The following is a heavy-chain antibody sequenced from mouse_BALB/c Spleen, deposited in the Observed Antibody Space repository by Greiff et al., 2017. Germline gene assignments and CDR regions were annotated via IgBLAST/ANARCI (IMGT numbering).Heavy chain of an antibody. Sequence: EVQGVESGGDLVKPGGSLKLSCAASGFTFSSYGMSWVRQTPDKRLEWVATISSGGSYTYYPDSVKGRFTISRDNAKNTLYLQMSSLKSEDTAMYYCARHEVPYGSSYDAMDYWGQGTSVTVSS. CDR1: GFTFSSYG. V-gene: IGHV5-6*01. D-gene: IGHD1-1*01. J-gene: IGHJ4*01. CDR3: ARHEVPYGSSYDAMDY. CDR2: ISSGGSYT.